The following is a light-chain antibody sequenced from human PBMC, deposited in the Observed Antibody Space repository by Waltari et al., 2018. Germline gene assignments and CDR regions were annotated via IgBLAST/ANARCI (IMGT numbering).Light chain of an antibody. CDR2: DAS. Sequence: EIVLTQSPATLSLSPGERATLSCRASQSVSNFLAWYQQKPGQAPRLLIYDASRRAACIPARFSGSGSGTDFTLTISRLEPEDFAVFYCQQRTNWPLTFGGGTKLEVK. CDR1: QSVSNF. CDR3: QQRTNWPLT. J-gene: IGKJ4*01. V-gene: IGKV3-11*01.